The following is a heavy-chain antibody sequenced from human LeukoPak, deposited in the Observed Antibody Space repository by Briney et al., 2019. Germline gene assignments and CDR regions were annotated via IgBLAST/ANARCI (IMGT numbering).Heavy chain of an antibody. CDR2: INYISADT. D-gene: IGHD1-26*01. V-gene: IGHV1-2*02. Sequence: ASVKVSCKTSGNTFTDYYIHWVRQAPGHALEWMGWINYISADTKYAQRFQGRVTMTRDTSISTFYMDLSSLQSDDTAVYYCARGWELRVLDWFDPWGQGTLVTVSS. J-gene: IGHJ5*02. CDR3: ARGWELRVLDWFDP. CDR1: GNTFTDYY.